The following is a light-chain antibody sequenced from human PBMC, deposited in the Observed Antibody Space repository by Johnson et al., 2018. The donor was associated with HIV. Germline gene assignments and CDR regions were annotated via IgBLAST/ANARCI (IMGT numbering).Light chain of an antibody. CDR2: ENT. CDR3: GTWDTSLSAGGV. V-gene: IGLV1-51*02. J-gene: IGLJ1*01. CDR1: SSNIGNKY. Sequence: QSVLTQPPSVSAAPGQKVTISCSGSSSNIGNKYVSWYQQLPGTAPKLLIYENTKRPSGIPDRFSGYKSGTSATLGITGLQTGDEADYYCGTWDTSLSAGGVFGSGTKVTVL.